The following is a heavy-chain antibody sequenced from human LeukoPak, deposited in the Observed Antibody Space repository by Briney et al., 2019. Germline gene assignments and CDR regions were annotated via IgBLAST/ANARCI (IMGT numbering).Heavy chain of an antibody. CDR3: AREPLDIVVVPADNWFDP. D-gene: IGHD2-2*01. Sequence: GASVKVSCKASGYTFSGYYMHWVRQAPGQGLEWMGWINPNSGGTNYAQKFQGRVTMTRDTSISTAYMELSRLRSDDTAVYYCAREPLDIVVVPADNWFDPWGQGTLVTVSS. V-gene: IGHV1-2*02. CDR2: INPNSGGT. CDR1: GYTFSGYY. J-gene: IGHJ5*02.